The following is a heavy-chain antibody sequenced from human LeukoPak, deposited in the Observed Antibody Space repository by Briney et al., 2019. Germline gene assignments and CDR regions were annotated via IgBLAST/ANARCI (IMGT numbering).Heavy chain of an antibody. CDR3: ARQTADVGMLKGETPFDY. CDR1: GDSVSKTAYY. D-gene: IGHD3-16*01. J-gene: IGHJ4*02. Sequence: PSETLSLTCTASGDSVSKTAYYWAWIRQPPGKGLEWIGSINYAGAAYYHPSLKSRVTMSVDTSKNQFSLNLSFMTAADTAVYFCARQTADVGMLKGETPFDYWGQGTLVTVSS. V-gene: IGHV4-39*01. CDR2: INYAGAA.